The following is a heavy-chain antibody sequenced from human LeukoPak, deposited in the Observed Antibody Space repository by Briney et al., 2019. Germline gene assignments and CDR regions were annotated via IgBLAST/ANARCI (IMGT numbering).Heavy chain of an antibody. V-gene: IGHV4-34*01. CDR2: IDHSGST. D-gene: IGHD6-19*01. CDR3: ARTSGSGWYHDY. J-gene: IGHJ4*02. CDR1: GGSFRGYY. Sequence: SETLSLTCAVYGGSFRGYYWSWIRQPPGKGLEWIGEIDHSGSTNYNPSLKSRVTISVDTSKNQFSLKLSSVTAADTAVYYCARTSGSGWYHDYWGQGTLVTVSS.